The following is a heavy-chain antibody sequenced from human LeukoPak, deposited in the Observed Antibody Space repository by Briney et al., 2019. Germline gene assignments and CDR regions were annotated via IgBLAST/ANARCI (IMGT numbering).Heavy chain of an antibody. CDR2: INAGNGDT. Sequence: ASVKVSCKASGYIFSTSTMHWVRQAPGQRLEWMGWINAGNGDTNYSQKLQGRVTITRDTSASTAYMELSSLRSEDTAVYYCAREGFPPKISDFWSGLGPYYYYGMDVWGQGTTVTVSS. V-gene: IGHV1-3*01. CDR3: AREGFPPKISDFWSGLGPYYYYGMDV. D-gene: IGHD3-3*01. CDR1: GYIFSTST. J-gene: IGHJ6*02.